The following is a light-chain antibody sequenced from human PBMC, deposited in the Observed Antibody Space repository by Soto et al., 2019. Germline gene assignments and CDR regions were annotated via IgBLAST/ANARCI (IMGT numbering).Light chain of an antibody. V-gene: IGKV3-15*01. Sequence: IVMTQSPATLSVAPGERVTFSCRASQGISRKVAWYQHKPGQAPRLLISGASTGATGIPARFSGSGSGTEFTLTISSLQSEDFAVYYCQQYSDWPPTFGQGTKVDIK. CDR2: GAS. CDR3: QQYSDWPPT. CDR1: QGISRK. J-gene: IGKJ1*01.